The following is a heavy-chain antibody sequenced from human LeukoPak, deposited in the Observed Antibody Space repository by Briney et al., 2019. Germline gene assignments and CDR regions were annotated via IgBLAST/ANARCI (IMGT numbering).Heavy chain of an antibody. CDR3: VKDNPPDY. CDR2: IRYDGTRE. D-gene: IGHD1-14*01. Sequence: GGSLRLSCGASGFTFNKYGMLWVRQAPGKGLDWVAFIRYDGTREYYADSVKGRFTISRDNSKNTLFLQMNSLRPEDTALYYCVKDNPPDYWGQGTLVIVSS. V-gene: IGHV3-30*02. J-gene: IGHJ4*02. CDR1: GFTFNKYG.